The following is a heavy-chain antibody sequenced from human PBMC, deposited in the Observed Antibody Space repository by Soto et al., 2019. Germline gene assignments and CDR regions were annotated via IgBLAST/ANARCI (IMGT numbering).Heavy chain of an antibody. Sequence: ETLSLTCAVYGGSFSGYYWSWIRQPPGKGLEWIGEINHSGSTNYNPSLKSRVTISVDTSKNQFSLKLSSVTAADTAVYYCARGDWEAFDIWGQGTMVTVSS. CDR1: GGSFSGYY. J-gene: IGHJ3*02. CDR3: ARGDWEAFDI. D-gene: IGHD1-26*01. V-gene: IGHV4-34*01. CDR2: INHSGST.